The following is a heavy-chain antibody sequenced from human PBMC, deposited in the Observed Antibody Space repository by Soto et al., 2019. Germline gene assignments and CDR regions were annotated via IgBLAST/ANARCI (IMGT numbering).Heavy chain of an antibody. V-gene: IGHV1-8*01. J-gene: IGHJ4*02. CDR1: GYTFTSLD. CDR3: ARGVSAGVDY. D-gene: IGHD1-26*01. CDR2: MEPSTGRT. Sequence: ASVKVSCKASGYTFTSLDINWVRQTAGQGLEWMGWMEPSTGRTGYAQKFQGRVAMTRDTSINTAYMELTTLTSDDTAFYYCARGVSAGVDYWGQGTLVTVSS.